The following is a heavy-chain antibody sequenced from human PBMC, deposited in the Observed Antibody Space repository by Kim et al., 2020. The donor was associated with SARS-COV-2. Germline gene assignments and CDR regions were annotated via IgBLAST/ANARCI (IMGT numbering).Heavy chain of an antibody. Sequence: SVKVSCKASGGTFSSYAISWVRQAPGQGLEWMGGIIPIFGTANYAQKFQGRVTITADESTSTAYMELSSLRSEDTAVYYCARDIVLRGAPTEVTPEDVYWGQGTLVTVSS. CDR2: IIPIFGTA. J-gene: IGHJ4*02. CDR3: ARDIVLRGAPTEVTPEDVY. D-gene: IGHD3-16*02. V-gene: IGHV1-69*13. CDR1: GGTFSSYA.